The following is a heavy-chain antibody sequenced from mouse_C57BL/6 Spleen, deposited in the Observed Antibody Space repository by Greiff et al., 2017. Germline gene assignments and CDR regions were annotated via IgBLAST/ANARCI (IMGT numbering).Heavy chain of an antibody. D-gene: IGHD2-4*01. J-gene: IGHJ3*01. Sequence: VQLQQSGPELVKPGASVKMSCKASGYTFTDYNMHWVKQSHGKSLEWIGYINPNNGGTSYNQKFKGKATLTVNKSSSTAYMELRSLTSEDSAVYYCARGGDYDAGFAYWGQGTLVTVSA. CDR2: INPNNGGT. CDR3: ARGGDYDAGFAY. V-gene: IGHV1-22*01. CDR1: GYTFTDYN.